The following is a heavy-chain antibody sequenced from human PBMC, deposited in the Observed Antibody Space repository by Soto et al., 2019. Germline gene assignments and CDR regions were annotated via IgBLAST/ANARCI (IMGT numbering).Heavy chain of an antibody. D-gene: IGHD6-19*01. CDR1: GGTFSSYA. V-gene: IGHV1-69*13. J-gene: IGHJ4*02. CDR3: ARERIAVAGTGDFDY. Sequence: SVKVSCKASGGTFSSYAISWVRQAPGQGLEWMGGIIPIFGTANYAQKFQGRVTITADESTSTAYMELSSLRSEDTAVYYCARERIAVAGTGDFDYWGQGNLVTVSS. CDR2: IIPIFGTA.